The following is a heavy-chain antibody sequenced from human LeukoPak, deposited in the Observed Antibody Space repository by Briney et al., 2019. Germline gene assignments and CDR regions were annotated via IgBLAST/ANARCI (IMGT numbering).Heavy chain of an antibody. CDR1: GYTFTAYH. J-gene: IGHJ6*02. V-gene: IGHV1-8*02. CDR3: ARLFYDYVWGSYYYGMDV. CDR2: MNPNSGNT. Sequence: ASVKVSCKASGYTFTAYHMHWVRQAPGQGLEWMGWMNPNSGNTGYAQKFQGRVTMTRNTSISTAYMELSSLRSEDTAVYYCARLFYDYVWGSYYYGMDVWGQGTTVTVSS. D-gene: IGHD3-16*01.